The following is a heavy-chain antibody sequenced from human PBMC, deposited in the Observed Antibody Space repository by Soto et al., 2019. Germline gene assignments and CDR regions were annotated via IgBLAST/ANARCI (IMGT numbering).Heavy chain of an antibody. J-gene: IGHJ4*02. CDR1: GFTFSSYG. CDR2: ISYDGSNK. Sequence: GGSLRLSCAASGFTFSSYGMHWVRQAPGKGLEWVAVISYDGSNKYYADSVKGRFTISRDNSKNTLYLQMNSLRAEDTAVYYCAKDFTVAGTFDYWGQGTLVTVSS. D-gene: IGHD6-19*01. V-gene: IGHV3-30*18. CDR3: AKDFTVAGTFDY.